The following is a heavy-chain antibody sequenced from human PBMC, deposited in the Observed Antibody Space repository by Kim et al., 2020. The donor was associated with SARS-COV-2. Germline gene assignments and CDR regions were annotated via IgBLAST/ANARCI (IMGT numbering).Heavy chain of an antibody. Sequence: ASVKVSCKASGYTFTSYGISWVRQAPGQGLEWMGWISAYNGNTNYAQKLQGRVTMTTDTSTSTAYMELRSLRSDDTAVYYCARGGDILTGYKRPYWFDPWGQGTLVTVSS. CDR3: ARGGDILTGYKRPYWFDP. CDR1: GYTFTSYG. CDR2: ISAYNGNT. D-gene: IGHD3-9*01. J-gene: IGHJ5*02. V-gene: IGHV1-18*01.